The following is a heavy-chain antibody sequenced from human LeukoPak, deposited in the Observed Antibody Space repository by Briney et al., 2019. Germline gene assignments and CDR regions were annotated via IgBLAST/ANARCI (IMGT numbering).Heavy chain of an antibody. CDR2: IYHSGST. J-gene: IGHJ3*02. CDR3: ARGWGIDYDSSGPDAFDI. D-gene: IGHD3-22*01. V-gene: IGHV4-30-2*01. Sequence: PSETLSLTCAVSGGSISSGGYSWSWIRQPPGKGPEWIGYIYHSGSTYYNPSLKSRVTISVDRSKNQFSLKLSSVTAADTAVYYCARGWGIDYDSSGPDAFDIWGQGTMVTVSS. CDR1: GGSISSGGYS.